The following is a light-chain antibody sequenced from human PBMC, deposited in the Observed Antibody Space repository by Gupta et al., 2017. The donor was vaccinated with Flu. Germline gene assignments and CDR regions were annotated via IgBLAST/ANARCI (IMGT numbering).Light chain of an antibody. J-gene: IGKJ4*01. CDR2: DIF. CDR1: QRVDMY. V-gene: IGKV3-11*01. Sequence: EIVLTHSPAALSLSPGERATLSCRASQRVDMYLAWYQHKPGQAPRLLMYDIFKRASGTPARFSVSGSGADFTLIISSLEPEDSAIYYCQQRLNWPLTFGGGTKVEIK. CDR3: QQRLNWPLT.